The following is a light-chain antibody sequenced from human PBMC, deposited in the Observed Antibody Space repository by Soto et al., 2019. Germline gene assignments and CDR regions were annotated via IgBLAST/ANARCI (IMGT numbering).Light chain of an antibody. V-gene: IGKV3-20*01. J-gene: IGKJ2*01. CDR3: RQYGSSPPMYT. CDR1: QTVSSTY. CDR2: GAS. Sequence: DIVLTQSPGTLSLSPGERANLSCRASQTVSSTYLGWHQQKPGQAPRLLIYGASSRATGIPDRFSGSGSGTDFTLTINRLEPEDFAVYYCRQYGSSPPMYTFGQGTKLEIK.